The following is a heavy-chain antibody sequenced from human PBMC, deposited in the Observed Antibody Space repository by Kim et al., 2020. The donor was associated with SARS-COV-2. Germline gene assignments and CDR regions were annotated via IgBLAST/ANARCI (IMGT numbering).Heavy chain of an antibody. CDR3: ARDTPGQKAYDI. Sequence: YDRPVKSRMTINADTSKHQFSLQLNSLSPEDTAVYYCARDTPGQKAYDIWGQGTMVTVSS. J-gene: IGHJ3*02. V-gene: IGHV6-1*01.